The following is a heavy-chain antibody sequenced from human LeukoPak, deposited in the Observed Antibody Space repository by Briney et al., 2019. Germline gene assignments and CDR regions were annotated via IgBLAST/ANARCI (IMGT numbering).Heavy chain of an antibody. CDR1: GFSFSSYA. CDR2: ITGSGGST. CDR3: ARDQLGAVLYFDY. Sequence: GGSLRLSCAASGFSFSSYAMSWVRQAPGKGLEWVSAITGSGGSTYYADSVKGRFTISRDNSKNTLYLQINSLRVEDTAVYYCARDQLGAVLYFDYWGQGALVTVSS. V-gene: IGHV3-23*01. D-gene: IGHD1-1*01. J-gene: IGHJ4*02.